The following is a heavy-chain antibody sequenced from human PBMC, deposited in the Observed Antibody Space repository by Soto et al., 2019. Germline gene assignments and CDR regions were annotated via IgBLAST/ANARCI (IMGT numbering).Heavy chain of an antibody. CDR1: GFIFRSYG. CDR2: ISYDGSSK. Sequence: GGSLRLSCAASGFIFRSYGMHWVRQAPGKGLEWVAAISYDGSSKFYVDPVKGRFTISRDNSKNTVDLQMNSLRVEDTAVFYCAKDTYYHDSSGYYTFDYWGQGTLVTVSS. D-gene: IGHD3-22*01. J-gene: IGHJ4*02. CDR3: AKDTYYHDSSGYYTFDY. V-gene: IGHV3-30*18.